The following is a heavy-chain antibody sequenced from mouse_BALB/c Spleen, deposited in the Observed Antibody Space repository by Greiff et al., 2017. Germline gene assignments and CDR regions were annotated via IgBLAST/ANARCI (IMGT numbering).Heavy chain of an antibody. CDR1: GFNIKDYY. CDR3: NEGSSPYWYFDV. D-gene: IGHD1-1*01. CDR2: IDPENGDT. Sequence: VQLQQSGAELVRSGASVKLSCTASGFNIKDYYMHWVKQRPEQGLEWIGWIDPENGDTEYAPKFQGKATMTADTSSNTAYLQLSSLTSEDTAVDYCNEGSSPYWYFDVWGAGTTVTVSS. V-gene: IGHV14-4*02. J-gene: IGHJ1*01.